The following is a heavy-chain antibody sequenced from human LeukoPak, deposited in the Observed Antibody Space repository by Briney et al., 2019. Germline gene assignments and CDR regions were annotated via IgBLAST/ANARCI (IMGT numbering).Heavy chain of an antibody. D-gene: IGHD3-22*01. J-gene: IGHJ3*02. V-gene: IGHV4-39*01. CDR3: ARGHRYYYDSSGYYPRPDAFDI. Sequence: SETLSLTCTVSGGSISSSYYYWGWIRQPPGKGLEWIGSIYHSGSTFYNPSLKSRVIISVDTSKNQFSLRLSSVTAADTAVYYCARGHRYYYDSSGYYPRPDAFDIWGQGTMVTVSS. CDR2: IYHSGST. CDR1: GGSISSSYYY.